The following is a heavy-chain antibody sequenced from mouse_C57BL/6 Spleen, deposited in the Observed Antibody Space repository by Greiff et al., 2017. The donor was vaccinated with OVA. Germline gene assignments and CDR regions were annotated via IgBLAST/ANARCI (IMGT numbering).Heavy chain of an antibody. J-gene: IGHJ4*01. V-gene: IGHV1-55*01. CDR3: ARMEDDYLYAMDY. CDR1: GYTFTSYW. Sequence: VQLQQPGAELVKPGASVKMSCKASGYTFTSYWITWVKQRPGQGLEWIGDIYPGSGSTNYNEKFKSKATLTVDTSSSTAYMQLSSLTSEDSAVYYCARMEDDYLYAMDYWGQGTSVTVSS. CDR2: IYPGSGST. D-gene: IGHD2-4*01.